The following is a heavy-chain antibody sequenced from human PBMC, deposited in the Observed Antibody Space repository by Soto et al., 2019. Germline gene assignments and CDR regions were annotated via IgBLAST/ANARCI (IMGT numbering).Heavy chain of an antibody. CDR1: GGTFSSYA. D-gene: IGHD3-22*01. V-gene: IGHV1-69*01. Sequence: QVQLVQSGAEVKKPGSSVKVSCKASGGTFSSYAISWVRQAPGQGLEWMGGIIPIFGTANYAQKFQGRVTITADESTSTADMELSSLRSEDTAVYYCATVGGDQTYYYDSSGYYSPYFDHWGQGTLVTVSS. CDR3: ATVGGDQTYYYDSSGYYSPYFDH. J-gene: IGHJ4*02. CDR2: IIPIFGTA.